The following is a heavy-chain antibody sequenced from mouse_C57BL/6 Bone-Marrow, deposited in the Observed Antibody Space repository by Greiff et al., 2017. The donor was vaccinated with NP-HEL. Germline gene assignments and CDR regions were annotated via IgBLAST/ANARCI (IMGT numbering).Heavy chain of an antibody. J-gene: IGHJ4*01. CDR1: GYTFTDYY. V-gene: IGHV1-19*01. CDR2: INPYNGGT. CDR3: ARRDYYAMDY. Sequence: VQLQQSGPVLVKPGASVKMSCKASGYTFTDYYMNWVKQSPGKSLEWIGVINPYNGGTSYNQKFKGKATLTVDKSSSTAYMELNSLTSEDSAVYYCARRDYYAMDYWGQGTSVTVSS.